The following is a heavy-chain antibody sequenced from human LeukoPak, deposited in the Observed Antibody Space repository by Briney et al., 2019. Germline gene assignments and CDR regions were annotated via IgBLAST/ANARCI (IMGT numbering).Heavy chain of an antibody. D-gene: IGHD3-9*01. CDR1: GFTFSSSA. CDR2: MSSDGSKK. J-gene: IGHJ3*02. Sequence: GGSLRLSCAASGFTFSSSAMHWVRQAPGKGLEWVAVMSSDGSKKYYADSVKGRFTISRDNSKNTVYLQMNSLRAEDTAVYYCAKANYDILTAFDIWGQGTMVTVSS. V-gene: IGHV3-30-3*01. CDR3: AKANYDILTAFDI.